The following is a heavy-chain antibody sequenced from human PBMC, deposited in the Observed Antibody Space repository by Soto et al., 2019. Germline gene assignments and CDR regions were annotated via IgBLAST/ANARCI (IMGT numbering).Heavy chain of an antibody. Sequence: GESLKLSCQGSGCTFTGHWISWVRQMPGKGLEWMGWIDPSASYTDYSPTDQGHVTMSADKSINTAYLQWSSLKASDTAGYYCTRHNGYESSLDRWSQGTRVTVSS. CDR1: GCTFTGHW. CDR2: IDPSASYT. D-gene: IGHD5-12*01. J-gene: IGHJ5*02. CDR3: TRHNGYESSLDR. V-gene: IGHV5-10-1*01.